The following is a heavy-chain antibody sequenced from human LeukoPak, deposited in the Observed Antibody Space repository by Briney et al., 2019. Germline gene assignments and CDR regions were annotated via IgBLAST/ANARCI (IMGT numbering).Heavy chain of an antibody. D-gene: IGHD3-22*01. J-gene: IGHJ3*02. CDR1: GGSFSDYY. CDR3: ARDTYYYDSSGYHDAFDI. Sequence: SETLSLTCAVYGGSFSDYYWSWIRQPPGKGLEWIGEINHSGSTNYNPSLKSRVTISVDTSKNQFSLKLSSVTAADTAVYYCARDTYYYDSSGYHDAFDIWGQGTMVTVSS. V-gene: IGHV4-34*01. CDR2: INHSGST.